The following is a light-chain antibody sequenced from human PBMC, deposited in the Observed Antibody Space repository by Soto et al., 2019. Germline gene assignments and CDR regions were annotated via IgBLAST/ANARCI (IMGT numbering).Light chain of an antibody. CDR2: EVS. Sequence: QSVLTQPASVSGSPGQSITISCTGSSSDIGGHNYVSWYQQLPGKAPKLMIYEVSSRPSGVSNRFSGSKSANTASLTISGLHAEDEADYYCSSYTSSSAPYVFGTGTKLTVL. CDR3: SSYTSSSAPYV. J-gene: IGLJ1*01. V-gene: IGLV2-14*01. CDR1: SSDIGGHNY.